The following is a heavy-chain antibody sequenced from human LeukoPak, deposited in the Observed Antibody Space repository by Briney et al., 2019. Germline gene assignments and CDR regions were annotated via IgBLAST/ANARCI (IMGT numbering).Heavy chain of an antibody. V-gene: IGHV1-2*02. CDR2: ISPNSGGT. Sequence: ASVKVSCKASGYTFTGYYMHWVRQAPGQGLEWMGWISPNSGGTNYAQKFQGRVTMTRDTSISTAYMELSRLRSDDTAVYYCARDSTIFGVVIMGGRWFDPWGQGTLVTVSS. CDR1: GYTFTGYY. D-gene: IGHD3-3*01. J-gene: IGHJ5*02. CDR3: ARDSTIFGVVIMGGRWFDP.